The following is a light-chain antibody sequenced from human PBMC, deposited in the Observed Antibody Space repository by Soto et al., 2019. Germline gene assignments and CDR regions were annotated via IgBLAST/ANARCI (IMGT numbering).Light chain of an antibody. CDR1: QSISTW. V-gene: IGKV1-5*01. CDR3: QQYNSYSLT. J-gene: IGKJ1*01. CDR2: DAS. Sequence: DIQMTKSPSTLSASDGDRVTITCRASQSISTWLAWYQQKPGKAPKLLIYDASSLQSGVPSRFSGSGSGTEFTLTISSLQPDDFATYYCQQYNSYSLTFGQGTKVDI.